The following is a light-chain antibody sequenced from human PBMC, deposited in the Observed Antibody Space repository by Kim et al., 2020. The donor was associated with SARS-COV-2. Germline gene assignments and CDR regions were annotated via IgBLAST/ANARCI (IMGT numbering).Light chain of an antibody. CDR3: QQYGSSPPWT. CDR1: QSVSSSY. J-gene: IGKJ1*01. Sequence: PGERATPSSRASQSVSSSYLAWYQQRPGQAPRVLVYGASSRATGIPDRFSGSGSGTDFTLTISRLEPEDFAVYYCQQYGSSPPWTFGQGTKVEIK. V-gene: IGKV3-20*01. CDR2: GAS.